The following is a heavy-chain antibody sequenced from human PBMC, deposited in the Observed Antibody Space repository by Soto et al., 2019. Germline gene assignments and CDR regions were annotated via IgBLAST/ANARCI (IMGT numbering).Heavy chain of an antibody. D-gene: IGHD2-2*01. V-gene: IGHV3-30*18. CDR1: GFTFSSYG. CDR3: AKGHASVLVPAASNYFYGMDV. J-gene: IGHJ6*02. CDR2: ISYDGSNK. Sequence: QVQLVESGGGVVQPGRSLRLSCAASGFTFSSYGMHWVRQAPGKGLEWVAVISYDGSNKYYADSVKGRFTISRDNSKNTVYLQRTGLRAEDRVVYYCAKGHASVLVPAASNYFYGMDVWGQGTPVTVSS.